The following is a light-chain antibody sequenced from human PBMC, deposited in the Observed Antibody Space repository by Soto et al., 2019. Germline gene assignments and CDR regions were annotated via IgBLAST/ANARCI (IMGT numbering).Light chain of an antibody. Sequence: QSVLTQPPSVSGSPGQSVAISCTGTSSDVGNYNRVSWYQQPPGTAPKLIIYDVTNRPSGVPDRFSGSKSGNTASLTISGLQADDEADYYCSSYTSSSTYVFGTGTSHRP. J-gene: IGLJ1*01. V-gene: IGLV2-18*02. CDR1: SSDVGNYNR. CDR3: SSYTSSSTYV. CDR2: DVT.